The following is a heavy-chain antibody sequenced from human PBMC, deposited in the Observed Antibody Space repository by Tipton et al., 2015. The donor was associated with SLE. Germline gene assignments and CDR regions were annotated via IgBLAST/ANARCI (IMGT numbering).Heavy chain of an antibody. V-gene: IGHV4-34*01. Sequence: TLSLTCAVYGGSFNDYLWSWIRQPPGKGLEWIGQITHSGITNYYPSLKSRVTISVDTSKNQFSLKLGSVTAADTAVYYCARGISRSYQHFFDYWGQGTLVTVSS. CDR2: ITHSGIT. CDR3: ARGISRSYQHFFDY. D-gene: IGHD3-10*01. CDR1: GGSFNDYL. J-gene: IGHJ4*02.